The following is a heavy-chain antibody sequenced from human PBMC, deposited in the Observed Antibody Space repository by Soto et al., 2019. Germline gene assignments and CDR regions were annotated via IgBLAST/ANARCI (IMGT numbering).Heavy chain of an antibody. D-gene: IGHD6-19*01. CDR1: GFTFSSYW. CDR2: IKQDGSEK. CDR3: ARDVSGWYRYFDY. Sequence: GSLRLSCAASGFTFSSYWMSWVRQAPGKGLEWVANIKQDGSEKYYVDSVKGRFTISRDNAKNSLYLQMNSLRAEDTAVYYCARDVSGWYRYFDYWGQGTLVTVSS. J-gene: IGHJ4*02. V-gene: IGHV3-7*01.